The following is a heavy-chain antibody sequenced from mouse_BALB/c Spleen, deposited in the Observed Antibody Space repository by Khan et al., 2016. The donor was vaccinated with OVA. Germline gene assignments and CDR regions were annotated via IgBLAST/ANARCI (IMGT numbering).Heavy chain of an antibody. V-gene: IGHV5-6*01. CDR1: GFTFSTYG. CDR3: TRLAYYYNSEGFAY. J-gene: IGHJ3*01. CDR2: ISTGGHYT. D-gene: IGHD1-1*01. Sequence: MQLEESGGDLVKPGGSLKLSCAASGFTFSTYGMSWVRQTPDMRLEWVATISTGGHYTYYPDSVKGHLTISRDNAMNTLYLQMSSLKPEDTAIYYCTRLAYYYNSEGFAYWGQGTLVTVSA.